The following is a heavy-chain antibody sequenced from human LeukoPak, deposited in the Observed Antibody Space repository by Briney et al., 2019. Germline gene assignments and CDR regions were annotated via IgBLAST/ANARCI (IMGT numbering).Heavy chain of an antibody. V-gene: IGHV3-53*01. D-gene: IGHD3-16*02. CDR2: IYSGGST. J-gene: IGHJ3*02. CDR1: GFTVSSNY. CDR3: ARGLSERLGELSSKGDAFDI. Sequence: GGSLRLSCAASGFTVSSNYMSWVRQAPGKGLEWVSVIYSGGSTYYADSVKGRFTISRDNSKNTLYLQMNSLRAEDTAVYYCARGLSERLGELSSKGDAFDIWGQGTMVTVSS.